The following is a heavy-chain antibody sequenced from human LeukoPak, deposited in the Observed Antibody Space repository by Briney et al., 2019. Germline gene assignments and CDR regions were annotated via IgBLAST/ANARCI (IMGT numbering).Heavy chain of an antibody. V-gene: IGHV4-31*03. CDR3: ARIVVDTAMAQLGMDV. CDR2: IYYSGST. J-gene: IGHJ6*02. Sequence: PSQTLSLTCTVPGGSISSGGYYWSWIRQHPGKGLEWIGYIYYSGSTYYNPSLKSRVTISVDTSKNQFSVKLSSVTAADTAVYYCARIVVDTAMAQLGMDVWGQGTTVTVSS. CDR1: GGSISSGGYY. D-gene: IGHD5-18*01.